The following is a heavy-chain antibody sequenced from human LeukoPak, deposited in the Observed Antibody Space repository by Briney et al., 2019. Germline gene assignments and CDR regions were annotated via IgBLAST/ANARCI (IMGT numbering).Heavy chain of an antibody. CDR1: GGSINSYS. Sequence: SETLSLTCTVSGGSINSYSWSRIRQPPGKGLEWIGYIYYSGSTNYNPSLKSRVTISVDTSKNQFSLKLSSVTAADTAVYYCASFEWELGTKPDYWGQGTLVTVSS. CDR3: ASFEWELGTKPDY. V-gene: IGHV4-59*01. CDR2: IYYSGST. J-gene: IGHJ4*02. D-gene: IGHD1-26*01.